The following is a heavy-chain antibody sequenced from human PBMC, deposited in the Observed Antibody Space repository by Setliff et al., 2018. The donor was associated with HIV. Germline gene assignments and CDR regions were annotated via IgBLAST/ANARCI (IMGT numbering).Heavy chain of an antibody. D-gene: IGHD6-19*01. CDR2: ISGSGGDT. V-gene: IGHV3-23*01. J-gene: IGHJ2*01. Sequence: PGGSLRLSCAASGFTFSSYAMTWVRQAPGKGLEWVSGISGSGGDTYYADSVKGRFTISRDNSKNTLYLQMNSLRAEDTAVYYCAKGASSGWIHWYFDLWGRGTLVTVSS. CDR1: GFTFSSYA. CDR3: AKGASSGWIHWYFDL.